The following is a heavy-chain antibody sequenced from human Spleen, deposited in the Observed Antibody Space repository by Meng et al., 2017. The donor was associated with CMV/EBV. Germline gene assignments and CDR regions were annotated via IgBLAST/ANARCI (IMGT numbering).Heavy chain of an antibody. V-gene: IGHV4-61*01. CDR2: ISYSGST. CDR1: GDSVNSGSYS. CDR3: ARAPLVGAIDY. D-gene: IGHD1-26*01. Sequence: CTVSGDSVNSGSYSSSWIRQPPGKGLGWIGHISYSGSTNYNPSLKSRVTMSVDTSKNQFSLRLSSVTAADTAVYYCARAPLVGAIDYWGQGTLVTVSS. J-gene: IGHJ4*02.